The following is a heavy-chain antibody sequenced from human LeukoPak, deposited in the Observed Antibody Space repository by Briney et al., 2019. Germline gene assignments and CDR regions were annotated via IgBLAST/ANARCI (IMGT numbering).Heavy chain of an antibody. D-gene: IGHD3-10*01. CDR2: ITPIFGKA. Sequence: SVKVSCKASGGTFNKYIINRVRQAPGQGLEWMGGITPIFGKANSAQKFQGTVTTTADESTRTVDMELSSLRSEGTAVFYCARDSPTGWFDPWGQGTLVTVSS. J-gene: IGHJ5*02. CDR3: ARDSPTGWFDP. CDR1: GGTFNKYI. V-gene: IGHV1-69*13.